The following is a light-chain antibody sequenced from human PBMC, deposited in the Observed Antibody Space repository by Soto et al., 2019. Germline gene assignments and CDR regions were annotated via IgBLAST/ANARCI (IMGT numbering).Light chain of an antibody. J-gene: IGKJ1*01. V-gene: IGKV3-15*01. Sequence: IQMTQSPATLSVSAGERATLSCRASQTIYSNVAWYQQRPGQAPRLLIYRASARATGIPARFSGSGSGTEFTLTIGSLQSEDSAVYYCQQYQNLWTFGQGTKV. CDR3: QQYQNLWT. CDR2: RAS. CDR1: QTIYSN.